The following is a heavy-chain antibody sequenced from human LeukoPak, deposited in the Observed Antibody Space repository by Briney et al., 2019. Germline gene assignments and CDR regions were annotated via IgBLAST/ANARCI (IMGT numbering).Heavy chain of an antibody. D-gene: IGHD5-12*01. CDR3: ARRRRGYGTSYFDA. CDR2: VYPGDSET. V-gene: IGHV5-51*01. Sequence: GESLKISCQGFGYNFTNYWIAWVRQMPGKGLEWMGIVYPGDSETRYSPSSQGHVTISADKSISTASLHWSSLKASDTAVYYRARRRRGYGTSYFDAWGQGTLVTVSS. J-gene: IGHJ4*02. CDR1: GYNFTNYW.